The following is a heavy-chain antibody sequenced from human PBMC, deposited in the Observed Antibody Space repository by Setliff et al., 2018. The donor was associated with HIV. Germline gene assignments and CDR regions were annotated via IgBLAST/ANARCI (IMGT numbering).Heavy chain of an antibody. J-gene: IGHJ3*02. CDR1: GASISGGGFY. V-gene: IGHV4-39*07. CDR3: ARVPTQGDYGSDAFDI. Sequence: PSETLSLTCTVSGASISGGGFYWNWVRQHPGKGLEWIGSIYYSGSTYYNPSLKSRVTISVDTSKNQFSLKLSSVTAADTAVYYCARVPTQGDYGSDAFDIWGQGTMVTVSS. CDR2: IYYSGST. D-gene: IGHD4-17*01.